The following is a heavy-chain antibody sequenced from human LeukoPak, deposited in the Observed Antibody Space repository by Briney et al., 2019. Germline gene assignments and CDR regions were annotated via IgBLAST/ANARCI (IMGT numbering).Heavy chain of an antibody. J-gene: IGHJ4*02. CDR3: ARAEYDYVWGSYRYIESHFDY. CDR1: GGTFSSYA. Sequence: SVKVSCKASGGTFSSYAISWVRQAPGQGLEWMGGIIPIFGTANYAQKFQGRVTITADESTSTAYMELSSLRSEDTAVYYCARAEYDYVWGSYRYIESHFDYWGQGTLVTVSP. CDR2: IIPIFGTA. D-gene: IGHD3-16*02. V-gene: IGHV1-69*01.